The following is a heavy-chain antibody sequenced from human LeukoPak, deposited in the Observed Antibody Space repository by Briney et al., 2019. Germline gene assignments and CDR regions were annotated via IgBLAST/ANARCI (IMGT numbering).Heavy chain of an antibody. CDR1: GYTFTSYG. J-gene: IGHJ4*02. D-gene: IGHD3-22*01. Sequence: ASVKVSCKASGYTFTSYGISWVRQAPGQGLEWMGWISAYNGNTNYAQKLQGRVTITADKSTSTAYMELSSLRSEDTAVYYCARATYYYDSSGYYWLDYWGQGTLVTVSS. CDR3: ARATYYYDSSGYYWLDY. V-gene: IGHV1-18*01. CDR2: ISAYNGNT.